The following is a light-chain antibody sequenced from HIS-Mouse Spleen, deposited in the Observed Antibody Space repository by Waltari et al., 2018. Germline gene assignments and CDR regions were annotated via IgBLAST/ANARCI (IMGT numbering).Light chain of an antibody. J-gene: IGKJ2*01. CDR3: QQYYSTPYT. CDR1: QSVLYSSNNKNY. CDR2: WAS. Sequence: DIVMTQSPDSLAVSLGERATINCKSSQSVLYSSNNKNYLAWYQQKPGQPPKLRIYWASTRESGVPDRLSGSGSGTAFTLTISSLQAEDVAVYYCQQYYSTPYTFGQGTKLEIK. V-gene: IGKV4-1*01.